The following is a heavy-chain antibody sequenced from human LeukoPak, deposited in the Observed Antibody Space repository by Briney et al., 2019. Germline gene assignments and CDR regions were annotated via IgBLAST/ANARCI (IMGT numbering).Heavy chain of an antibody. D-gene: IGHD2-15*01. V-gene: IGHV1-46*01. J-gene: IGHJ4*02. Sequence: ASVKVSCKASGYTFSSYYMHWVRQAPGQGLEWMGIISPSGGRTSYAQKFQGRVTMTRDMSTSTVYMELSSLRSEDTAVYYCARDLGYCSGGSCPYFDYCGQGTLVTVSS. CDR3: ARDLGYCSGGSCPYFDY. CDR2: ISPSGGRT. CDR1: GYTFSSYY.